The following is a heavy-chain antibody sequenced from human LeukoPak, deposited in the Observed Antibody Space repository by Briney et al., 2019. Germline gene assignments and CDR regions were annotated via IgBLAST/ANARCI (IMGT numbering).Heavy chain of an antibody. D-gene: IGHD3-22*01. V-gene: IGHV3-21*01. CDR3: ARGPTMKMDV. CDR1: GFTFSSYW. Sequence: TAGGSLRLSCAASGFTFSSYWMNWVRQAPGKGLEWVSSINSRSSYVYYADSVKGRFTISRDNAKNSLYLQMNSLRAEDTAVYYCARGPTMKMDVWGKGTTVTVSS. CDR2: INSRSSYV. J-gene: IGHJ6*04.